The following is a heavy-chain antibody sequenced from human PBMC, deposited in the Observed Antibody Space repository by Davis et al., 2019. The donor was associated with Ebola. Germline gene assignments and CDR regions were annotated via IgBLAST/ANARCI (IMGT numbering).Heavy chain of an antibody. Sequence: GESLKISCAASGFTFSSYSMHWVRQAPGKGLEWVSSISSSSSYIYYADSVKGRFTISRDNAKNTLYLQMNSLRAEDTAVYYCASLGTTISPPLFDPWGQGTLVTVSS. J-gene: IGHJ5*02. V-gene: IGHV3-21*01. CDR2: ISSSSSYI. CDR3: ASLGTTISPPLFDP. D-gene: IGHD3-9*01. CDR1: GFTFSSYS.